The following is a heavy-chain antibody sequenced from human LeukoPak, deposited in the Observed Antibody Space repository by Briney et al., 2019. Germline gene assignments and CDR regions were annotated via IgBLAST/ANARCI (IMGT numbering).Heavy chain of an antibody. J-gene: IGHJ6*03. CDR1: GFTFSSYS. Sequence: GGSLRLSCAASGFTFSSYSMNWVRQAPGKGLEWVSSISSSSSYIYYADSVKGRFTISRDKSKNTLSLQMNGLRVEDTAVYYCAKVMPPGRIRFYSYYMDVWGKGTTVTVS. CDR2: ISSSSSYI. CDR3: AKVMPPGRIRFYSYYMDV. V-gene: IGHV3-21*01. D-gene: IGHD2-15*01.